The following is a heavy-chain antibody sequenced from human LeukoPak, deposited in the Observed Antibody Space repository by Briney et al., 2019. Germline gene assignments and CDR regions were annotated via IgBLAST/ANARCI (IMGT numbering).Heavy chain of an antibody. D-gene: IGHD6-13*01. V-gene: IGHV4-59*12. J-gene: IGHJ4*02. Sequence: SETLSLTCTVSGGSISSYYRSWIRQPPGKGLEWIGYIYYSGSTNYNPSLKSRVTISVDTSKNQFSLKLSSVTAADTAVYYCARARGYSSSWNDYWGQGTLVTVSS. CDR3: ARARGYSSSWNDY. CDR1: GGSISSYY. CDR2: IYYSGST.